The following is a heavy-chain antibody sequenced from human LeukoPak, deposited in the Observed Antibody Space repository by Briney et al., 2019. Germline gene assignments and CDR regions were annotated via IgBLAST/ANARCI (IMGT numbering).Heavy chain of an antibody. CDR2: ISYDGSNK. V-gene: IGHV3-30*04. CDR3: ARDHWVDIVATRD. D-gene: IGHD5-12*01. J-gene: IGHJ4*02. Sequence: PGGSLRLSCAASGFTFSSYAMHWVRQAPGKGLEGVAVISYDGSNKYYADSVKGRFTISIDNSKNTLYPQMNSLRAEDTAVYYCARDHWVDIVATRDWGQGTLVTVSS. CDR1: GFTFSSYA.